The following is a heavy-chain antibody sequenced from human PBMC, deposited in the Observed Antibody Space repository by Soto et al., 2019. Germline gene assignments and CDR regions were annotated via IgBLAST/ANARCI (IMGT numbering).Heavy chain of an antibody. J-gene: IGHJ6*02. V-gene: IGHV1-69*13. CDR2: IIPIFGTA. Sequence: ASVKVSCKASGGTFSSYAISWVRQAPGQGLEWMGGIIPIFGTANYAQKFQGRVTITADESTSTAYMELSSLRPEDTAVYYCAILRYFDWGDYYGMDVWGQGTTVTVSS. D-gene: IGHD3-9*01. CDR3: AILRYFDWGDYYGMDV. CDR1: GGTFSSYA.